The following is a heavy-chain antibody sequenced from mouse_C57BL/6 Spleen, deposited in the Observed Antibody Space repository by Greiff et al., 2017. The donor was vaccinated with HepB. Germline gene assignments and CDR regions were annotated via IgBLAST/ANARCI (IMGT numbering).Heavy chain of an antibody. J-gene: IGHJ4*01. V-gene: IGHV1-78*01. CDR3: ARLYYGNYGAMDY. D-gene: IGHD2-1*01. Sequence: VQLQQSDAELVKPGASVKISCKVSGYTFTDHTIHWMKQRPEQGLEWIGYIYPRDGSTKYNEKVKGKATLTADKSSSTAYMQLNSLTSEDSAVYFCARLYYGNYGAMDYWGQGTSVTVSS. CDR1: GYTFTDHT. CDR2: IYPRDGST.